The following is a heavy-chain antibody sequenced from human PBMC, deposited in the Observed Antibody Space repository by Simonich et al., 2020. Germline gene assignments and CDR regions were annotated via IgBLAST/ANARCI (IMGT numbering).Heavy chain of an antibody. CDR1: GYTFTGYY. J-gene: IGHJ3*02. CDR3: ARVRFEAFDI. CDR2: INPNSGGK. Sequence: QVQLVQSGAEVKKPGASVKVSCKASGYTFTGYYMHWVRQAPGQGLGWMVWINPNSGGKNYAQKFQGRVTMTRDTSISTAYMGLSRLRSDDTAVYYCARVRFEAFDIWGQGTMVTVSS. V-gene: IGHV1-2*02.